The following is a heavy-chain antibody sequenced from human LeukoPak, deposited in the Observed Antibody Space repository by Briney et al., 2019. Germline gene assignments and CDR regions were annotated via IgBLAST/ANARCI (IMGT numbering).Heavy chain of an antibody. CDR3: ARSAPYCSGGGCYGGYDI. CDR1: GFTFSSYS. Sequence: PGGSLRLSCAASGFTFSSYSMNWVRQAPGKGLEWVSSISSSSSYIYYADSVKGRFAISRDNAKNSLYLQMNSLRAEDTAVYYCARSAPYCSGGGCYGGYDIWGQGTMVTVSS. V-gene: IGHV3-21*01. CDR2: ISSSSSYI. D-gene: IGHD2-15*01. J-gene: IGHJ3*02.